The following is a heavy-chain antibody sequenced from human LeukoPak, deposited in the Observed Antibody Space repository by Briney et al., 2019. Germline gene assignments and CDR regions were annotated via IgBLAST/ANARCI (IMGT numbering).Heavy chain of an antibody. V-gene: IGHV3-48*04. CDR3: ASGEYSYGYRPDAFDI. CDR1: GFTFSSYA. D-gene: IGHD5-18*01. Sequence: GGSLRLSCAASGFTFSSYAMSWVRQAPGKGLEWVSSISSSSSTIYYADSVKGRFTISRDNAKNSLYLQMNSLRAEDTAVYYCASGEYSYGYRPDAFDIWGQGTMVTVSS. CDR2: ISSSSSTI. J-gene: IGHJ3*02.